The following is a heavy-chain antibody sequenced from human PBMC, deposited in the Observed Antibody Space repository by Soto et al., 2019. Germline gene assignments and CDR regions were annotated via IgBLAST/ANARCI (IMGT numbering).Heavy chain of an antibody. V-gene: IGHV1-69*13. CDR2: IIPIFGTA. J-gene: IGHJ4*02. CDR3: ARDRYCSGGSCYWTHRFDY. Sequence: ASVKVSCKASGGTFSSYAISWVRQAPGQGLEWMGGIIPIFGTANYAQKFQGRVTITADESTSTAYMELSSLRSEDTAVYYCARDRYCSGGSCYWTHRFDYWGQGTLVTVSS. CDR1: GGTFSSYA. D-gene: IGHD2-15*01.